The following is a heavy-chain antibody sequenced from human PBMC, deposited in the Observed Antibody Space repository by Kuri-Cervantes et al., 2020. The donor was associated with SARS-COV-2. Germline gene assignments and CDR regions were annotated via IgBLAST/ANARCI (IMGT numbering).Heavy chain of an antibody. V-gene: IGHV3-11*04. CDR2: ISSSGSTI. CDR1: GFTFSDYY. Sequence: GESLKISCAASGFTFSDYYMSWIRQAPGKGLEWVSYISSSGSTIYYADSVKGRFTISRDNAKNSLYLQMNSLRAEDTAVYYCASQAAKYCSSTSCYTGVFDYWGQGTLVTVSS. J-gene: IGHJ4*02. CDR3: ASQAAKYCSSTSCYTGVFDY. D-gene: IGHD2-2*02.